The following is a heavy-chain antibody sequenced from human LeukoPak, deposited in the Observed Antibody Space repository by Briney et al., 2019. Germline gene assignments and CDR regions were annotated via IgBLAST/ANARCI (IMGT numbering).Heavy chain of an antibody. D-gene: IGHD1-26*01. V-gene: IGHV4-59*08. J-gene: IGHJ4*02. CDR3: ASGSEAHADFDY. Sequence: SETLSLTCTVSGGSISSYYWSWIRQPPGKGLEWIGYIYYSGSTNYDPSLKSRVTISVDTSKNQFSLKLSSVTAADTAVYYCASGSEAHADFDYWGQGTLVTVSS. CDR2: IYYSGST. CDR1: GGSISSYY.